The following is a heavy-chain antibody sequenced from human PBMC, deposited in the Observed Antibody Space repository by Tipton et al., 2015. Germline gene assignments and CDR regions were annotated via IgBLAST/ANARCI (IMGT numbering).Heavy chain of an antibody. V-gene: IGHV1-18*01. D-gene: IGHD5-18*01. J-gene: IGHJ4*02. CDR3: VRDWGGYGEY. Sequence: QSGPEVKKPGASVKVSCKTSGYPFAIYGISWVRQAPGQGLEWMGWISGYSGDTHYAQKLQGRVTMTTDTSTTTGYMELRSLKSEDTALYYGVRDWGGYGEYWGLGTLVTVSS. CDR2: ISGYSGDT. CDR1: GYPFAIYG.